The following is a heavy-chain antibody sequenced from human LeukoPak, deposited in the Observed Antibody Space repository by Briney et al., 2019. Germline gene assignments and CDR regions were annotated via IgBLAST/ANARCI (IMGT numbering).Heavy chain of an antibody. Sequence: PSETLSLTCTVSGYSISSGYCWAWIRQPPGKGLEWIGSIYHRGHTYDNPSLKSRVTMSVDTAKNQFSLNLRSVTAADTAVYYCARDYDSSGYFFDYWGQGTLVTVSS. CDR3: ARDYDSSGYFFDY. V-gene: IGHV4-38-2*02. J-gene: IGHJ4*02. CDR2: IYHRGHT. CDR1: GYSISSGYC. D-gene: IGHD3-22*01.